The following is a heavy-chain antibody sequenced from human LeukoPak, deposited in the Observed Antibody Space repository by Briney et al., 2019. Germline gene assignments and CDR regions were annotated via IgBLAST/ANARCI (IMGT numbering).Heavy chain of an antibody. Sequence: GGSLRLSCAASGFTFSNYWMSWVRQAPGKGLEWVANIKQDGSDKYYVDSVKGRFTISRDNAKNLMFLQMNSLRAEDTAVYYCAREPRSRAYYYYYMDVWGKGTTVTVSS. CDR3: AREPRSRAYYYYYMDV. J-gene: IGHJ6*03. CDR2: IKQDGSDK. CDR1: GFTFSNYW. D-gene: IGHD5-24*01. V-gene: IGHV3-7*01.